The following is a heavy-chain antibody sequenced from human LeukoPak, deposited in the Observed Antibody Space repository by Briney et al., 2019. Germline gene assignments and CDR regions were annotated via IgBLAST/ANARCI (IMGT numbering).Heavy chain of an antibody. CDR3: GTLLSNGPFDY. V-gene: IGHV1-2*02. Sequence: GASVKVSCKASGYTFTGYYMHWVRQAPGQGLEWMGYIYPNSGATKYAQKFQGRVTMTRGTSISTAYMEPSGLGSDDTAVYYCGTLLSNGPFDYWGQGSLVTVSS. CDR2: IYPNSGAT. J-gene: IGHJ4*02. CDR1: GYTFTGYY.